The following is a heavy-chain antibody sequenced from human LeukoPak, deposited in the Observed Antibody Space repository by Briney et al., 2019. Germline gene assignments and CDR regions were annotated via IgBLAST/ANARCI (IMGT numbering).Heavy chain of an antibody. CDR1: GFTFSSYG. D-gene: IGHD3-16*02. J-gene: IGHJ5*02. CDR3: AREVGGGYLENWFDP. V-gene: IGHV3-33*01. CDR2: IWYDGSNK. Sequence: GGSLRLSCAASGFTFSSYGMHWVRQAPGKGLEWVAVIWYDGSNKYYADSVKGRFTISRDNSKNTLYLQMNSLRAEDTAVYYCAREVGGGYLENWFDPWGQGTLVTVSS.